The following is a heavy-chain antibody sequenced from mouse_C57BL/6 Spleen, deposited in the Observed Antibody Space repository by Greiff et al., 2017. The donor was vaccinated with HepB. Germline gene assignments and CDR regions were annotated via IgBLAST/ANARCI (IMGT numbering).Heavy chain of an antibody. J-gene: IGHJ3*01. CDR1: GFTFSDYG. Sequence: EVKLQESGGGLVKPGGSLKLSCAASGFTFSDYGMHWVRQAPEKGLEWVAYISSGSSTIYYADTVKGRFTISRDNAKNTLFLQMTSLRSEDTAMYYCARLGAAYWGQGTLVTVSA. CDR2: ISSGSSTI. CDR3: ARLGAAY. D-gene: IGHD4-1*01. V-gene: IGHV5-17*01.